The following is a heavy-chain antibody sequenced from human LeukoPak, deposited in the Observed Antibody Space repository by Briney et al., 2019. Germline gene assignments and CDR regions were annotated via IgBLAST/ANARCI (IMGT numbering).Heavy chain of an antibody. Sequence: GGSLRLSCAASGFDFSDHYMDWVRQAPGKGLEWVGRARNKANSYTTEYAASVKGRFTISRDESKNSLHLQMSSLKTEDTAVYYCATSDSSGYLDYWGQGTVVTVSS. CDR2: ARNKANSYTT. J-gene: IGHJ4*02. D-gene: IGHD3-22*01. CDR3: ATSDSSGYLDY. CDR1: GFDFSDHY. V-gene: IGHV3-72*01.